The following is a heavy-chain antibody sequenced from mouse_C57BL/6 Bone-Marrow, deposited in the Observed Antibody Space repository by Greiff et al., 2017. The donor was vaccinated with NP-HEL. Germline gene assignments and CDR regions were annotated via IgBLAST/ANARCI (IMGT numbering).Heavy chain of an antibody. D-gene: IGHD2-5*01. J-gene: IGHJ2*01. CDR1: GYTFTDYY. CDR2: INPYNGGT. V-gene: IGHV1-19*01. Sequence: VQLQQSGPVLVKPGASVKMSCKASGYTFTDYYMNWVKQSHGKSLEWIGVINPYNGGTSYNQKFKGKATLTVDKSSSTAYMELNSLTSEDSAVYYGARGGQYSNYEGDWGQGTTLTVSS. CDR3: ARGGQYSNYEGD.